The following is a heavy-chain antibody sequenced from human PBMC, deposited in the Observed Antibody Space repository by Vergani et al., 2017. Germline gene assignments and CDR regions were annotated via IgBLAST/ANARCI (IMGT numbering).Heavy chain of an antibody. CDR1: GFTFSSYG. D-gene: IGHD3-10*01. CDR3: ARVRPGQVRGGGDY. V-gene: IGHV3-33*01. J-gene: IGHJ4*02. Sequence: QVQLVESGGGVVQPGRSLRLSCAASGFTFSSYGMHWVRQAPGKGLEWVAVIWYDGSNKYDADSVKGRFTISRDNSKNTLYLQMNSLRAEDTAVYYCARVRPGQVRGGGDYWGQGTLVTVSS. CDR2: IWYDGSNK.